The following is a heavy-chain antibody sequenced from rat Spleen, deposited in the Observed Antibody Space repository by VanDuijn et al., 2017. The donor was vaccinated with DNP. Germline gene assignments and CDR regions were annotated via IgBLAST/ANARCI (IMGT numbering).Heavy chain of an antibody. CDR2: ISASGGGT. D-gene: IGHD1-1*01. V-gene: IGHV5-7*01. Sequence: EVQLVESGGGLVQPGRSLKLSCAASGFTFSYYTMAWVRRAPKKGLEWVATISASGGGTYYRDSVKGRFTISRDNAKSTLYLQIDSLRSEDTATYYCATHTVVTYYFDYWGQGVMVTVSS. J-gene: IGHJ2*01. CDR1: GFTFSYYT. CDR3: ATHTVVTYYFDY.